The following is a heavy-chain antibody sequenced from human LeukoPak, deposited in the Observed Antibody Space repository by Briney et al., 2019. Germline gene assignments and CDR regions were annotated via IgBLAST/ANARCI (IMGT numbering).Heavy chain of an antibody. CDR2: IYSGGST. V-gene: IGHV3-53*01. CDR1: GFTVSSNY. J-gene: IGHJ4*02. CDR3: AAIVVVPAARRPFDY. D-gene: IGHD2-2*01. Sequence: GGSLRLSCAASGFTVSSNYMSWVRQAPGKGPEWVSVIYSGGSTYYADSVKGRFTISRDNSKNTLYLQMNSLRAEDTAVYYCAAIVVVPAARRPFDYWGQGTLVTVSS.